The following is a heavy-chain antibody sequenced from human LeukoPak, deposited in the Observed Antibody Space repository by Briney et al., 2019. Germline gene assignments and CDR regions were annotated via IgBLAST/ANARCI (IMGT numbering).Heavy chain of an antibody. D-gene: IGHD6-6*01. CDR3: ARDRIAARSPSYYYGMDV. CDR1: GYTLTELS. J-gene: IGHJ6*02. CDR2: FDPEDGET. V-gene: IGHV1-24*01. Sequence: GASVKVSCKVSGYTLTELSMHWVRQAPGKGLEWMGGFDPEDGETIYAQKFQGRVTMTEDTSTDTAYMELSSLRSEDTAVYYCARDRIAARSPSYYYGMDVWGQGTTVTVSS.